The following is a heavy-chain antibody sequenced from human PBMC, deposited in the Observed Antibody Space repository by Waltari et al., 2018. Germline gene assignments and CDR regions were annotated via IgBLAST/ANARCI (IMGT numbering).Heavy chain of an antibody. V-gene: IGHV1-8*02. CDR3: ARGRDLYANFDYNWFDP. J-gene: IGHJ5*02. CDR2: MNPNSGAT. CDR1: GYTFINYE. D-gene: IGHD2-8*01. Sequence: QVQLVQSGAEVLKPGASVKVSCKASGYTFINYEINWGRQAAGQGLEWMGWMNPNSGATAYAQKFQDRITMTRDTSITTAYMELSNLRSDDTAVFYCARGRDLYANFDYNWFDPWGQGTLVTVSS.